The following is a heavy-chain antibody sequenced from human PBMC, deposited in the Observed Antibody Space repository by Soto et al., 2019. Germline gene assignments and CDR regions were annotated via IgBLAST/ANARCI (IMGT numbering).Heavy chain of an antibody. V-gene: IGHV1-69*13. Sequence: GASVKVSCKASGGTFSSYAISWVRQAPGQGLEWMGGIIPIFGTANYAQKFQGRVTITADESTSTAYMELSSLRSEDTAVYYCATRGYSYGNIDYWGQGTLVTVSS. CDR1: GGTFSSYA. CDR2: IIPIFGTA. D-gene: IGHD5-18*01. J-gene: IGHJ4*02. CDR3: ATRGYSYGNIDY.